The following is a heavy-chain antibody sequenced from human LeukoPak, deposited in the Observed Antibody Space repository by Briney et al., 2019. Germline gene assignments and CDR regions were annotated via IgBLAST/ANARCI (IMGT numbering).Heavy chain of an antibody. CDR1: GGSVSSGSYY. J-gene: IGHJ4*02. CDR2: IYYSGST. CDR3: ARGAYYYED. Sequence: SETLSLTCTVSGGSVSSGSYYWSWIRQPPGKGLEWIGYIYYSGSTNYNPSLKSRVTISVDTSKNQFSLKLSSVTAADTAVYYCARGAYYYEDWGQGTLVTVSS. D-gene: IGHD3-22*01. V-gene: IGHV4-61*01.